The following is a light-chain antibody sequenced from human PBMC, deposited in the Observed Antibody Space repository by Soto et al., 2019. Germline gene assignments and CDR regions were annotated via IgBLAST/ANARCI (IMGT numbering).Light chain of an antibody. Sequence: DIVLTQSPLSLPVTPGEPAAISCQSSQSLLHTNGYNYLHLYLQKPGQSPQLLIYLVSTRAAGVPDRFRGSGSGTDFTLKISRVEAEDVGVSYCMQGLPTPRTVGGGTKVEIK. CDR1: QSLLHTNGYNY. J-gene: IGKJ4*01. V-gene: IGKV2-28*01. CDR2: LVS. CDR3: MQGLPTPRT.